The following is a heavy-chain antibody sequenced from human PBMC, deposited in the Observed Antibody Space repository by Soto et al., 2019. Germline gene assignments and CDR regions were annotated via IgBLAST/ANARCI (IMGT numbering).Heavy chain of an antibody. J-gene: IGHJ6*02. CDR1: GFTFSDHY. CDR3: AIPPTVTTGGYYYYGMDV. D-gene: IGHD4-4*01. V-gene: IGHV3-72*01. CDR2: TRNKANSYTT. Sequence: GGSLRLSCAASGFTFSDHYMDWVRQAPGKGLEWVGRTRNKANSYTTEYAASVKGRFTISRDDSKNSLYLQMNSLKTEDTAVYYCAIPPTVTTGGYYYYGMDVWGQGTTVTVSS.